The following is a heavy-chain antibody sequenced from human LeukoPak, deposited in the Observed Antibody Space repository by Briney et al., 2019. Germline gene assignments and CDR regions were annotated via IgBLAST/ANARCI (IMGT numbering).Heavy chain of an antibody. V-gene: IGHV3-64D*06. Sequence: GGSLRLSCSASGFTFSSYAMHWVRQAPGKGLEYVSAISSNGGSIYYADSVKGRFTISRDNSKNTLYLQMSSLRAEDTAVYYCVKIAAAASIDYWGQGTLVTVSS. CDR2: ISSNGGSI. CDR1: GFTFSSYA. CDR3: VKIAAAASIDY. D-gene: IGHD6-13*01. J-gene: IGHJ4*02.